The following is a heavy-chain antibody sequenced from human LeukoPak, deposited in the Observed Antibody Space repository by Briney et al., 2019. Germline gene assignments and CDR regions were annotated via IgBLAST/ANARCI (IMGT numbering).Heavy chain of an antibody. CDR2: ISGSGGST. CDR1: GFTFSSYA. D-gene: IGHD2-2*01. J-gene: IGHJ4*02. Sequence: PGGSLRLSCAAPGFTFSSYAMSWVRQAPGKGLEWVSAISGSGGSTYYADSVKGRFTISRDNSKNTLYLQMNSLRAEDTAVYYCAKVGCSSTSCYDWGQGTLVTVSS. V-gene: IGHV3-23*01. CDR3: AKVGCSSTSCYD.